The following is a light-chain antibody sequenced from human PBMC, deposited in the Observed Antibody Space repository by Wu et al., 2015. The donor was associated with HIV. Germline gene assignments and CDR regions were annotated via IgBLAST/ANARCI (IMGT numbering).Light chain of an antibody. CDR2: SAS. J-gene: IGKJ1*01. CDR1: QSIESY. V-gene: IGKV1-39*01. CDR3: QESYSVPWT. Sequence: DIQMTQSPSSLSASLGDRVTITCRASQSIESYLNWYQQKPGEGPNLLIYSASSLQSGVPSRFSGSGSGTDFTLTITSLQFEDFATYYCQESYSVPWTFGQGPRWKS.